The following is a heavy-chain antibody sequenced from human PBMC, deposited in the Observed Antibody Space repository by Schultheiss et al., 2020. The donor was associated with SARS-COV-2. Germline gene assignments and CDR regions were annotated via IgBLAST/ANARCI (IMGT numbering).Heavy chain of an antibody. J-gene: IGHJ4*02. Sequence: ASVKVSCKASGYTFTDYYMHWVRQAPGQGLEWMGWINPNSGGTNYAQKFQGWVTMTSDTSISTAYMELSRLRPDDTAVYFCARDIDSTTYYPHAYWGQGTLVTVSS. CDR3: ARDIDSTTYYPHAY. CDR2: INPNSGGT. D-gene: IGHD2/OR15-2a*01. CDR1: GYTFTDYY. V-gene: IGHV1-2*04.